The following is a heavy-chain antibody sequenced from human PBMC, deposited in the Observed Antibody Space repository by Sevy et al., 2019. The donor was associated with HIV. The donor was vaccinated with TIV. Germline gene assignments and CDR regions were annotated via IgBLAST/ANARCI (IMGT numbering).Heavy chain of an antibody. CDR1: GYTVTREA. CDR3: ARGAARAGSEY. Sequence: ASVKVSCKTSGYTVTREAINWVRQAPGQGLEWMGWINTNTGNPAYAQGFTGRFVFSLDTSVSTAYLQINSLKADDSAMYFCARGAARAGSEYWGQGTLVTVSS. J-gene: IGHJ4*02. V-gene: IGHV7-4-1*02. D-gene: IGHD6-13*01. CDR2: INTNTGNP.